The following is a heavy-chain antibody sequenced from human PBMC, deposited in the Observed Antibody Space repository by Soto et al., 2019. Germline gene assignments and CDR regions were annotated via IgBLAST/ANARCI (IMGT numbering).Heavy chain of an antibody. D-gene: IGHD1-7*01. J-gene: IGHJ4*02. CDR3: ARGALYNWNFLWTPPSTAPFDY. CDR1: GGSISSYY. Sequence: LETLSLTCTVSGGSISSYYWSWIRQPPGKGLEWFGYIYYSGSTNYNPSLKSRVTISVDTSKNQFSLKLSSVTAADTAVYYCARGALYNWNFLWTPPSTAPFDYWGQGTLVTVS. V-gene: IGHV4-59*01. CDR2: IYYSGST.